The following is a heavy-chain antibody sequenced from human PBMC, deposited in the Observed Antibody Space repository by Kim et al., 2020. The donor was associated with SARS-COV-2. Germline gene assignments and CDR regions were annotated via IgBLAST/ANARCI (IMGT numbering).Heavy chain of an antibody. J-gene: IGHJ3*01. V-gene: IGHV3-7*01. D-gene: IGHD2-2*01. CDR2: IKQDGSKR. CDR1: EFPFVRFW. Sequence: GGSLRLSCAGSEFPFVRFWMRWVRQPPGKGLVWVATIKQDGSKRFYVDSVKGRFTISRDNANNSLFLQMNSLRAEDTAVYYCASDRGARSSWSDSFDVGGQGTVVTVTS. CDR3: ASDRGARSSWSDSFDV.